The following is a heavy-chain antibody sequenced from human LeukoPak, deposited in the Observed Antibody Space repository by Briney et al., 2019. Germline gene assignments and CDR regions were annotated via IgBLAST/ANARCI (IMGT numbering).Heavy chain of an antibody. D-gene: IGHD4-17*01. Sequence: GESLKISCKGSGYSFTTYWIGWVRQMPGKGLESMGIIYPGDSDTRYSPSFQGQVTISVDKSINTAYLQWTSLEASDTAMYYCARPMTTVTIDAFDIWGQGTMVTVSS. V-gene: IGHV5-51*01. J-gene: IGHJ3*02. CDR3: ARPMTTVTIDAFDI. CDR2: IYPGDSDT. CDR1: GYSFTTYW.